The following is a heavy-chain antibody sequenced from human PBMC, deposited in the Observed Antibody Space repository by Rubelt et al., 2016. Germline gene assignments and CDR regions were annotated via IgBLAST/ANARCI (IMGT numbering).Heavy chain of an antibody. J-gene: IGHJ4*02. D-gene: IGHD2-2*01. CDR1: GYTLTELS. CDR3: ATGIVVVPAHVPSRDY. Sequence: QVQLVQSGAEVKKPGASVKVSCKVSGYTLTELSMHWVRQAPGKGLEWMGGFDPEDGETIYAQKFQGRVTMTEDTPTDTAYMGRSSLRSEDTAVYYCATGIVVVPAHVPSRDYWGQGTLVTVSS. V-gene: IGHV1-24*01. CDR2: FDPEDGET.